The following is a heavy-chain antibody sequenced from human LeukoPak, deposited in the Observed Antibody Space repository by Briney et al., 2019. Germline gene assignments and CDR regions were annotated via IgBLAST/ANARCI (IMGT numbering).Heavy chain of an antibody. CDR3: ATEGYYYDSSGYLDY. CDR2: IYSGGST. CDR1: GFTFSSYA. J-gene: IGHJ4*02. D-gene: IGHD3-22*01. V-gene: IGHV3-53*01. Sequence: GGSLRLSCAASGFTFSSYATSWVRQAPGKGLEWVSVIYSGGSTYYADSVKGRFTISRDNSKNTLYLQMNSLRAEDTAVYYCATEGYYYDSSGYLDYWGQGTLVTVSS.